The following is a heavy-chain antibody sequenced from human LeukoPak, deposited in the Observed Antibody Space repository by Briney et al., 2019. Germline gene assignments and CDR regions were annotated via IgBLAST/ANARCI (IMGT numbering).Heavy chain of an antibody. CDR3: ARSPDILTGENFDY. CDR2: IIPIFGTA. V-gene: IGHV1-69*13. D-gene: IGHD3-9*01. J-gene: IGHJ4*02. Sequence: GASVKVSCKASGGTFSSYAISWVRQAPGQGLEWMGGIIPIFGTANYAQKFQGRVTITADESTSTAYMELSSLRSDDTVVYYCARSPDILTGENFDYWGQGTLVTVSS. CDR1: GGTFSSYA.